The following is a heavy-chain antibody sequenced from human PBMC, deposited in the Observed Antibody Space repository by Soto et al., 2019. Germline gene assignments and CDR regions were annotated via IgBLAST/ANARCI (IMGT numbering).Heavy chain of an antibody. CDR1: GFTFSAFE. Sequence: EVQLVESGEGLVQPGGSLRLSCAASGFTFSAFEMNWVRQAPGKGLEWLSYIYISGSTMTYADSVKGRFAISRDNAKNSLYLQMYSLRAEDTAVYYCARESGGTGLDVWGQGTTVTVSS. CDR2: IYISGSTM. V-gene: IGHV3-48*03. D-gene: IGHD1-1*01. CDR3: ARESGGTGLDV. J-gene: IGHJ6*02.